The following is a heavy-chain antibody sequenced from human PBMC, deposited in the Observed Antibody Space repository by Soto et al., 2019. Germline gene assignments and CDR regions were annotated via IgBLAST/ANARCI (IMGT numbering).Heavy chain of an antibody. CDR1: GFTFSSYG. J-gene: IGHJ5*02. CDR3: ARGHGVATTMGWFDP. V-gene: IGHV3-33*01. D-gene: IGHD5-12*01. CDR2: IWYDGSNK. Sequence: QVRLVESGGGVVQPGRSLRLSCEASGFTFSSYGIHWVRQAPGKGLEWVAVIWYDGSNKYYADSVKGRFSISRDNSKKTLYLLMNSLRAEDTAVYYCARGHGVATTMGWFDPWGQGTLVTVSS.